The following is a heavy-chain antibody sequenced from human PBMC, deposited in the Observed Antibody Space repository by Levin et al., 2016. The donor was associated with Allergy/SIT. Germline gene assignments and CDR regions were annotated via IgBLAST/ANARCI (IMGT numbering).Heavy chain of an antibody. V-gene: IGHV3-33*01. D-gene: IGHD2-21*02. CDR1: GFTFSSYG. J-gene: IGHJ6*02. CDR3: ARDGAGYWCGGDCYSEAPFNPKPQPGGYYGMDV. CDR2: IWYDGSNK. Sequence: GGSLRLSCAASGFTFSSYGMHWVRQAPGKGLEWVAVIWYDGSNKYYADSVKGRFTISRDNSKNTLYLQMNSLRAEDTAVYYCARDGAGYWCGGDCYSEAPFNPKPQPGGYYGMDVWGQGTTVTVSS.